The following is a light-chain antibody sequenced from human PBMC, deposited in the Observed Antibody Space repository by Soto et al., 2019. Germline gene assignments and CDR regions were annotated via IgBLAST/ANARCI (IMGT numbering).Light chain of an antibody. J-gene: IGLJ1*01. CDR2: EVN. CDR1: RSDVGGYNY. Sequence: QAVLTQQTTVSGSPGQSITISCTGTRSDVGGYNYVSWYQQHPGKAPKLMIYEVNYRPSGVSNRSSGSKSGDTASLTISGLQPEDEADYYCSSYTSISLYVFGTGTKV. CDR3: SSYTSISLYV. V-gene: IGLV2-14*01.